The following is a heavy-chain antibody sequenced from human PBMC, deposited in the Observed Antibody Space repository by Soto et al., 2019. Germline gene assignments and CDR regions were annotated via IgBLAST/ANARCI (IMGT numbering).Heavy chain of an antibody. V-gene: IGHV3-23*01. D-gene: IGHD5-12*01. CDR2: ISVTPGIT. CDR1: GFTMSTYS. J-gene: IGHJ4*02. Sequence: EMQLLESGGGLVQPGGSLRLSCAASGFTMSTYSVTWVRQAPGKGLEWVSGISVTPGITFYADSVKGRFTISRDSSNNAVYLQMNSLRAEDTAMYFCSKWSGYGDLWGQGTRVTVSS. CDR3: SKWSGYGDL.